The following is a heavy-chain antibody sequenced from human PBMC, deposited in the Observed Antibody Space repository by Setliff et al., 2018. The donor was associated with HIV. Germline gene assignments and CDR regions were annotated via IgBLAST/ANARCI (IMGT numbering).Heavy chain of an antibody. CDR2: INPSGGSK. CDR3: ARDMSGGDGYNHGAFDI. D-gene: IGHD5-12*01. J-gene: IGHJ3*02. V-gene: IGHV1-46*01. CDR1: GYTFTNYY. Sequence: GASVKVSCKASGYTFTNYYIHWVRQAPGQVIEWMGIINPSGGSKTYAQNFQGRVTMTRDTSTSTVYMELRSLKSEDTAVYYCARDMSGGDGYNHGAFDIWGQGTMVTV.